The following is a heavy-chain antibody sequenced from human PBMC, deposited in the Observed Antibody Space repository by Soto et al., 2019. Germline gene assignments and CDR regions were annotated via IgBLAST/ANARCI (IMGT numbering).Heavy chain of an antibody. V-gene: IGHV1-8*01. D-gene: IGHD3-10*01. J-gene: IGHJ6*02. Sequence: QVQLVQSGAEVKKPGASVKVSCKASGYTFTSYDINWVRQATGQGLEWMGWMNPNSGNTGYAQKFQGRVTMTRNTSISTAYMELSSLRSEDTAVYYCAREGGYYGSGSPALYYYYGMDVWGQGTTVTVSS. CDR3: AREGGYYGSGSPALYYYYGMDV. CDR2: MNPNSGNT. CDR1: GYTFTSYD.